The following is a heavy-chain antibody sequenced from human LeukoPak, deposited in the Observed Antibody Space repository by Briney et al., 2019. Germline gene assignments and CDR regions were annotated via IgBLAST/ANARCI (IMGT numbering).Heavy chain of an antibody. CDR1: GGSISSSSYY. V-gene: IGHV4-39*01. D-gene: IGHD3-3*01. J-gene: IGHJ4*02. CDR2: IYYSGST. Sequence: SETLSFTCTVSGGSISSSSYYWGWIRQPPGKGLEWIGSIYYSGSTYYNPSLKSRVTISVDTSKNQFSLKLSSVTAADTAVYYCARRPRITIFGVDHYFDYWGQGTLVTVSS. CDR3: ARRPRITIFGVDHYFDY.